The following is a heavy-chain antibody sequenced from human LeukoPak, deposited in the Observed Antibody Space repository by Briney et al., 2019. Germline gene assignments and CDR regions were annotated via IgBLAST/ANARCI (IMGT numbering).Heavy chain of an antibody. V-gene: IGHV3-30*18. J-gene: IGHJ5*02. CDR1: GFTFSSYG. CDR2: ISYDGSNK. D-gene: IGHD6-13*01. CDR3: AKEDSSSWPYNWFDP. Sequence: GGSLRLSCAASGFTFSSYGMHWVRQAPGKGLEWVAVISYDGSNKYYADSVKGRFTISRDNSKNTLYLRMNSLRAEDTAVYYCAKEDSSSWPYNWFDPWGQGTLVTVSS.